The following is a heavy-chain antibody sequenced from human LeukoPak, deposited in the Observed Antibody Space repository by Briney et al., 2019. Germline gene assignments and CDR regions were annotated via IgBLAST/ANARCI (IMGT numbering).Heavy chain of an antibody. CDR3: ARVVYYGSGREYYYYMDV. J-gene: IGHJ6*03. V-gene: IGHV3-48*03. D-gene: IGHD3-10*01. CDR2: ISSSGSTI. CDR1: GFTFSSYE. Sequence: PGGSLRLSCAASGFTFSSYEMNWVRQAPGKGLEWVSYISSSGSTIYYADSVKGRFTISRDNAKNSLYLQMNSLRAEGTAVYYCARVVYYGSGREYYYYMDVWGKGTTVTVSS.